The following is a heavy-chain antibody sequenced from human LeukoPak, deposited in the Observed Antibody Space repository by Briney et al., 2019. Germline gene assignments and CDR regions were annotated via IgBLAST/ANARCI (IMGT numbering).Heavy chain of an antibody. CDR1: GFTFSNAW. J-gene: IGHJ4*02. Sequence: GGSLRLSCAASGFTFSNAWMSWVRQAPGKGLEWVGRIKSKTDGGTTDYAAPVKGRFTISRDDSKNTLYLQMNSLRAEDTAVYYCAKAPYYYGSGSYPNTYYFDYWGQGTLVTVSS. CDR2: IKSKTDGGTT. D-gene: IGHD3-10*01. CDR3: AKAPYYYGSGSYPNTYYFDY. V-gene: IGHV3-15*01.